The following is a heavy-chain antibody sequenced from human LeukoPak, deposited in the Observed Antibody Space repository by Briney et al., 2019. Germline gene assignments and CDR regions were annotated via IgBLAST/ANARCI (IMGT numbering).Heavy chain of an antibody. CDR3: AKDPEAYYYDSSGFPLGY. CDR1: GFTFSSYA. V-gene: IGHV3-23*01. Sequence: GALRLSCAASGFTFSSYAMSWVRQAPGEGLEWVSAISGSGGSTYYADSVKGRFTISRDNSKNTLYLQMNSLRAEDTAVYYCAKDPEAYYYDSSGFPLGYWGQGTLVTVSS. CDR2: ISGSGGST. J-gene: IGHJ4*02. D-gene: IGHD3-22*01.